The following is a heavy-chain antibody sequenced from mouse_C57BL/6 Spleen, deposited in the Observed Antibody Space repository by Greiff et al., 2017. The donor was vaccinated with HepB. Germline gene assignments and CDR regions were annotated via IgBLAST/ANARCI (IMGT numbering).Heavy chain of an antibody. D-gene: IGHD1-1*01. V-gene: IGHV1-64*01. CDR3: ATIYYYGLFDY. J-gene: IGHJ2*01. CDR1: GYTFTSYW. CDR2: IHPNSGST. Sequence: VQLQQPGAELVKPGASVKLSCKASGYTFTSYWMHWVKQRPGQGLEWIGMIHPNSGSTNYNEKFKSKATLTVDKSSSTAYMQLSSLTSEDSAVYYCATIYYYGLFDYWGQGTTLTVSS.